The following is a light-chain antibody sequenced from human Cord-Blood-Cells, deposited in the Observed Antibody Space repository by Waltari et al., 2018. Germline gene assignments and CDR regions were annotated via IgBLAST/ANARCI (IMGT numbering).Light chain of an antibody. CDR2: EDN. Sequence: NFMLTQPHSVSESPGKTVTISCTRSSGSIASNYVQWYQQRPGSSPTTVIYEDNQRPSGGPDRFSGSIDSASNSASLTISGLKTEEEADYYCQSDDSSNVVFGGGTKLTVL. V-gene: IGLV6-57*01. J-gene: IGLJ2*01. CDR3: QSDDSSNVV. CDR1: SGSIASNY.